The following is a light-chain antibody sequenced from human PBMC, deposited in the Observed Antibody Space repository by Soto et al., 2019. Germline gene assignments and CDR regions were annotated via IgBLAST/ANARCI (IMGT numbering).Light chain of an antibody. CDR3: QQYYSPLGT. CDR1: QRVAYPSITKTY. J-gene: IGKJ1*01. V-gene: IGKV4-1*01. Sequence: DIVMTQSPASLAVSLGERATINCKASQRVAYPSITKTYVEWYQQTAGQPHKLLLYWSSTRASGVPDRFSGSGSGTDFTLTISSLQAEDVAVYYCQQYYSPLGTFGQGTKVQIK. CDR2: WSS.